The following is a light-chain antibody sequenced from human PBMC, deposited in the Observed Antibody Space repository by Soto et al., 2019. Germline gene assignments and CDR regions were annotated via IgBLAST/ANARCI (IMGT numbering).Light chain of an antibody. CDR1: KLGDKY. V-gene: IGLV3-1*01. CDR3: QAWDSSTL. Sequence: SYELTQPPSVSVSPGQTASITGSGDKLGDKYACWYQQKPGQSPVLVIYQDSKRPSGIPERFSGSNSGNTATLTISGTQAMDEADYYCQAWDSSTLFGGGTKLTVL. J-gene: IGLJ2*01. CDR2: QDS.